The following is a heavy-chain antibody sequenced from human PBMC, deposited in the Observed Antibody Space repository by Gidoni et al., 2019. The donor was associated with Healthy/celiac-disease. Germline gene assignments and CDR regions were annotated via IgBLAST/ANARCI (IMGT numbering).Heavy chain of an antibody. CDR2: FDPEDGET. CDR1: GYTLTELS. D-gene: IGHD3-10*01. Sequence: QVQLVQSGAEVKKPGASVKVSCKVSGYTLTELSMHWVRQAPGKGLEWMGGFDPEDGETSYAQKFQGRVTMTEDTSTDTAYMELSSLRSEDTAVYYCATIRAPQGITMVQGSIPPWAFDIWGQGTMVTVSS. CDR3: ATIRAPQGITMVQGSIPPWAFDI. V-gene: IGHV1-24*01. J-gene: IGHJ3*02.